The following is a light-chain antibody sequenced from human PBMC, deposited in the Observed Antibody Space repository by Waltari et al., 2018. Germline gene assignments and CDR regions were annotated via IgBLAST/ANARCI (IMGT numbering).Light chain of an antibody. CDR1: SSDVGGYNF. J-gene: IGLJ2*01. CDR2: DVN. V-gene: IGLV2-14*03. CDR3: SSYTSSTSVV. Sequence: QSALTQPAPVSGSPGQSITLSFTGTSSDVGGYNFVSWYQHHPGKAPKLLIYDVNNRPSGVSDRFSGSKSGNTASLTISGLQAEDEADYYCSSYTSSTSVVFGGGTQLTVL.